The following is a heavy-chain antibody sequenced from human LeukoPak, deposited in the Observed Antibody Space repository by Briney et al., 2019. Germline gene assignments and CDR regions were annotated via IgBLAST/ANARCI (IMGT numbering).Heavy chain of an antibody. V-gene: IGHV3-21*01. CDR1: GFTFSSYS. J-gene: IGHJ4*02. D-gene: IGHD3-10*01. CDR3: ARGGSGSYYNAY. Sequence: KSGGSLRLSCAASGFTFSSYSMTWVRQAPGKGLEWVSSISSSSSYIYYADSVKGRFTISRDNAKNSLYLQMNSLRAEDTAVYYCARGGSGSYYNAYWGQGTLVTVSS. CDR2: ISSSSSYI.